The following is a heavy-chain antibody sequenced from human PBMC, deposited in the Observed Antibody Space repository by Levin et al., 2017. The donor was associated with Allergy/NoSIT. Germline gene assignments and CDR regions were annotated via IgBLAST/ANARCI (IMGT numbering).Heavy chain of an antibody. CDR1: GFTFSNYA. J-gene: IGHJ4*02. CDR3: AKRGVSASSGSPSFDY. Sequence: GGSLRLSCAASGFTFSNYAMNWVRQAPGKGLEWVSTITVSGSTYYSDSVKGRFTISRDNSKNTLYLLMNSRRAEDTAVYYGAKRGVSASSGSPSFDYWGQGSLVTVSS. V-gene: IGHV3-23*01. CDR2: ITVSGST. D-gene: IGHD6-19*01.